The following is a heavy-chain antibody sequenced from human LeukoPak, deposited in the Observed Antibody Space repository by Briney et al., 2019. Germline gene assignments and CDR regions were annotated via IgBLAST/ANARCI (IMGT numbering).Heavy chain of an antibody. CDR3: GTIPMVRRGPLDY. J-gene: IGHJ4*02. Sequence: ASVKVSCKASGYTFTGYYIHWVRQAPGEGLEWMGWINPSSGATNHAQSFQGRVTMTRDTSISTAYMELTRLRSDDTAVYYCGTIPMVRRGPLDYWGRGTLVTVSS. D-gene: IGHD3-10*01. V-gene: IGHV1-2*02. CDR2: INPSSGAT. CDR1: GYTFTGYY.